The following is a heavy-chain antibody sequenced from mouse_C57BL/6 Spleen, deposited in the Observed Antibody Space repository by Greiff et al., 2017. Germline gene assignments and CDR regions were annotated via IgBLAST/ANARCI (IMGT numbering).Heavy chain of an antibody. CDR1: GFTFSDYY. D-gene: IGHD2-1*01. J-gene: IGHJ1*03. Sequence: EVMLVESEGGLVQPGSSMKLSCTASGFTFSDYYMAWVRQVPEKGLEWVANINYDGSSTYYLDSLKSRFIISRDNAKNILYLQMSSLKSEDTATYYCAREYYGNYGYFDVWGTGTTVTVSS. CDR3: AREYYGNYGYFDV. V-gene: IGHV5-16*01. CDR2: INYDGSST.